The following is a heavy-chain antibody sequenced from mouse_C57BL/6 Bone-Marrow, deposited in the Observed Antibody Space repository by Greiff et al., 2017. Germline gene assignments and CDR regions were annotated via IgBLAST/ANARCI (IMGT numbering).Heavy chain of an antibody. V-gene: IGHV5-4*01. CDR1: GFTFSSYA. CDR3: ARDDGYDVRLAY. J-gene: IGHJ3*01. Sequence: EVKLVESGGGLVKPGGSLKLSCAASGFTFSSYAMSWVRQTPEKRLEWVATISDGGSYTYYPDNVKGRFTISRDNAKNNLYLQMNHLKSEDTAMYYCARDDGYDVRLAYWGQGTLVTVSA. D-gene: IGHD2-2*01. CDR2: ISDGGSYT.